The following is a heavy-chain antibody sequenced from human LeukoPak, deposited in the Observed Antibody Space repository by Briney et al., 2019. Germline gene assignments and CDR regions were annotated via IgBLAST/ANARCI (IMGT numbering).Heavy chain of an antibody. Sequence: GASLKISCKGSGYSFADYWIGWVRQMPGKGLEWMGIIYPGDSATRYSPSFQGQVTISADESINTAYLQWSSLKASDTAMYYCARHSNDYCDYWGQGTLVTVSS. D-gene: IGHD2-2*01. V-gene: IGHV5-51*01. CDR1: GYSFADYW. J-gene: IGHJ4*02. CDR2: IYPGDSAT. CDR3: ARHSNDYCDY.